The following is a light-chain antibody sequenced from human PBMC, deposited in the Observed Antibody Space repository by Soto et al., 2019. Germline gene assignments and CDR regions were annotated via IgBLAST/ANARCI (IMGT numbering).Light chain of an antibody. V-gene: IGKV1-39*01. J-gene: IGKJ1*01. Sequence: DIQMTQSPSSLSASVGDRVTITCRASQTITNYLNWYQQQSGEAPKLLIYATDTLQSGVPSRFSGXGYGTDYTFTISSLQPEDFATYYCQQSYNTPQTFGQGTKVDIK. CDR2: ATD. CDR1: QTITNY. CDR3: QQSYNTPQT.